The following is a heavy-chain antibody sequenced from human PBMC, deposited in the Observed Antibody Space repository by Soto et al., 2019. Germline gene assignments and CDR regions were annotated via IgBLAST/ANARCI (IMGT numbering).Heavy chain of an antibody. CDR2: IIPIFDTP. CDR1: GGTFSSYA. CDR3: ARDKDRPQLGGNYYYILDV. J-gene: IGHJ6*02. D-gene: IGHD3-3*02. Sequence: ASVKVSCKASGGTFSSYAISWVRQAPGQGLEWMGGIIPIFDTPDYAQKFQGRVTVTADESTSTAYMELSGLRSDDTAVYYCARDKDRPQLGGNYYYILDVWGQGTTVTV. V-gene: IGHV1-69*13.